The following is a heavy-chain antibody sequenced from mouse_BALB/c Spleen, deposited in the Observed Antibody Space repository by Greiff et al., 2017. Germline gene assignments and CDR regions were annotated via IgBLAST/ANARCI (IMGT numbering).Heavy chain of an antibody. J-gene: IGHJ4*01. Sequence: EVQRVESGAELVKPGASVKLSCTASGFNIKDTYMHWVKQRPEQGLEWIGRIDPANGNTKYDPKFQGKATITADTSSNTAYLQLSSLTSEDTAVYYCARHRGNYAMDYWGQGTSVTVSS. CDR2: IDPANGNT. V-gene: IGHV14-3*02. CDR1: GFNIKDTY. CDR3: ARHRGNYAMDY. D-gene: IGHD3-1*01.